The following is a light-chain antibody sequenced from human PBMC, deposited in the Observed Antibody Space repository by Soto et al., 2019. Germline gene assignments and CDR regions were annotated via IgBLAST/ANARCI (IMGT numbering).Light chain of an antibody. CDR1: ESIRNN. Sequence: DIQMTQSPSSLSASVGDRVTITCRACESIRNNLNWYHQKQGKAPKLLIDAASTLQSGVTSIFSGGVSGTEFTLTIGSLQPEDFRPYYCQQTDSTPRVAFGQGTKGEFK. CDR3: QQTDSTPRVA. CDR2: AAS. V-gene: IGKV1-39*01. J-gene: IGKJ1*01.